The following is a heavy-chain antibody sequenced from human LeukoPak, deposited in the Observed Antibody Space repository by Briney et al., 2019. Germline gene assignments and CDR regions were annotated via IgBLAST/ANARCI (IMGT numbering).Heavy chain of an antibody. CDR3: ARGSPPFQH. J-gene: IGHJ1*01. CDR1: GFTFSNYD. V-gene: IGHV3-13*01. Sequence: GSLRLSCAASGFTFSNYDMHWVRQATGQGLEWVSGIVTAGDTYYAGSVKGRFTISRENAKNSLYLQMKSLRAGDTAVYYCARGSPPFQHWGQGTLVTVSS. CDR2: IVTAGDT. D-gene: IGHD3-10*01.